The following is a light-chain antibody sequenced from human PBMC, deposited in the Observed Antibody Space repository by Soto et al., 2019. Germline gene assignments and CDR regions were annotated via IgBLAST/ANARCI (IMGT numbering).Light chain of an antibody. Sequence: EVVLTQSPGTLSLSPGERATLSCRASQSVRNNYLAWYQQKPGQSPKLLIFGSSDRATGIPDRFSGSGSGTDFTLTISRLEPEDFAVSSCQQYGSSPPYTFGQGTKLEIK. J-gene: IGKJ2*01. CDR1: QSVRNNY. V-gene: IGKV3-20*01. CDR3: QQYGSSPPYT. CDR2: GSS.